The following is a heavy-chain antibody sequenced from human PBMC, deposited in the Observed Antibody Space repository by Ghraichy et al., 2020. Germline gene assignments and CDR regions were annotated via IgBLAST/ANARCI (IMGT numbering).Heavy chain of an antibody. D-gene: IGHD3-3*01. J-gene: IGHJ6*02. CDR1: GFTFSTYS. Sequence: GGSLRLSCVASGFTFSTYSMNWVRQAPGKGLEWVSSISSSSSYIYYADSVKGRFTISRDNAKNSLYLQMNSLRAEDTAVYYCARVRYDFWSGYHSPNYYYYYGMDVWGQGTTVTVSS. V-gene: IGHV3-21*01. CDR3: ARVRYDFWSGYHSPNYYYYYGMDV. CDR2: ISSSSSYI.